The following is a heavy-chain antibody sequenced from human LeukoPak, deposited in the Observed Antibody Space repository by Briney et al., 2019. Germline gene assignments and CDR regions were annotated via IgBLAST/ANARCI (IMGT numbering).Heavy chain of an antibody. CDR3: ARANLPYSGWYIEYFQH. D-gene: IGHD6-19*01. Sequence: ASVKVSCKASGYTFTSYGISWVRQAPGQGLEWMGWISAYNGNTNYAQKLRGRVTMTTDTSTSTAYMELRGLRSDDTAVYYCARANLPYSGWYIEYFQHWGQGTLVTVSS. V-gene: IGHV1-18*01. J-gene: IGHJ1*01. CDR2: ISAYNGNT. CDR1: GYTFTSYG.